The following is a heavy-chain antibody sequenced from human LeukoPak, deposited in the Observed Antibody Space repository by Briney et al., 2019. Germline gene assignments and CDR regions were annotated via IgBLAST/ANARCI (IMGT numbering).Heavy chain of an antibody. Sequence: SVKVSCKASGGTFSSYAISWVRQAPGQGLEWMGGIIPIFGTANYAQKYQGRVTITTDESTSTAYMELSSLRSEDTAVYYCARAGKIWSGYYTPTPNWFDPWGQGTLVTVS. CDR1: GGTFSSYA. D-gene: IGHD3-3*01. CDR3: ARAGKIWSGYYTPTPNWFDP. CDR2: IIPIFGTA. V-gene: IGHV1-69*05. J-gene: IGHJ5*02.